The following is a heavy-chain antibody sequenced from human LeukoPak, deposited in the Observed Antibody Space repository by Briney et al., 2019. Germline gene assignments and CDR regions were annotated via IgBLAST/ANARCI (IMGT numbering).Heavy chain of an antibody. J-gene: IGHJ6*02. Sequence: PGGSLRLSCAASGFTFSSYSMNWVRQAPGKGLEWVSSISSSSSYIYYADSVKGRFTISRDNAKNSLYLQMNSLRAEDTAVYYCARDQVPAAMTLGMDVWGQGTTVTVSS. CDR2: ISSSSSYI. CDR1: GFTFSSYS. V-gene: IGHV3-21*01. D-gene: IGHD2-2*01. CDR3: ARDQVPAAMTLGMDV.